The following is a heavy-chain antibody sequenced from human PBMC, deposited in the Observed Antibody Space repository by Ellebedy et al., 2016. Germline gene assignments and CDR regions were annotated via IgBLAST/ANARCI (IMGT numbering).Heavy chain of an antibody. CDR2: ISGSGAST. V-gene: IGHV3-23*01. Sequence: GESLKISCAASGFTFSSYAMSWVRQVPGKGLEWVSSISGSGASTYYADSVRGRFTISRDNSKNTLYLQMNSLRAEDTAVYYCAKDYGFRAELPYYFDYWGQGTLVTVSS. J-gene: IGHJ4*02. D-gene: IGHD2-15*01. CDR3: AKDYGFRAELPYYFDY. CDR1: GFTFSSYA.